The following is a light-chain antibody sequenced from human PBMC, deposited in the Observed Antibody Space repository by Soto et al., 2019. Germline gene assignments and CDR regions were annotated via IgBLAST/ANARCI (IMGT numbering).Light chain of an antibody. CDR2: DAP. V-gene: IGKV3-20*01. CDR3: QQYGTSEII. CDR1: QSVGSY. J-gene: IGKJ5*01. Sequence: EIVLTQSPATLSLSPVEIATLSFRASQSVGSYLAWYQQKPGQAPRLLIYDAPARATGIPDRYSASGSGTDFTLTISRLEPEDFAVFFCQQYGTSEIIFGQGTRLEI.